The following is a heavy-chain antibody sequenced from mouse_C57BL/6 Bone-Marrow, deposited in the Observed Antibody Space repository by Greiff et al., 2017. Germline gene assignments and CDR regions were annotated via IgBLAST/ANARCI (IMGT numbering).Heavy chain of an antibody. CDR2: IDTANGTN. J-gene: IGHJ4*01. V-gene: IGHV14-3*01. CDR1: GFHIQNTY. CDR3: ARQRHGAMDY. D-gene: IGHD1-2*01. Sequence: EVQLLESVAELVRPGASVKLSCTASGFHIQNTYMHWVKQRPEQGLEWIGRIDTANGTNKYAPQFQGKATITVDTSSNTACLQLSSLTSEDTAIYYCARQRHGAMDYWGQGTSVTVSS.